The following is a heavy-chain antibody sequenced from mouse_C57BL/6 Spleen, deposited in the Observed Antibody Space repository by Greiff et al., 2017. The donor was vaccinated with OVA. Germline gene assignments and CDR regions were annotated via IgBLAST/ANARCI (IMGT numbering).Heavy chain of an antibody. Sequence: VQLQQPGAELVKPGASVKLSCKASGYTFTSYWMQWVKQRPGQGLEWIGEIDPSDSYTNYNQKFKGKATLTVDTSSSTAYMQLSSLTSEDSAVYYCARGYYGTTGHYFDYWGQGTTLTVSS. CDR2: IDPSDSYT. CDR3: ARGYYGTTGHYFDY. J-gene: IGHJ2*01. D-gene: IGHD2-1*01. V-gene: IGHV1-50*01. CDR1: GYTFTSYW.